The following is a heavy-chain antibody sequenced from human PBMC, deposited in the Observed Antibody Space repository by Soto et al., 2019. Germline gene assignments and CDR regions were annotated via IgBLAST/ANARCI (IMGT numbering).Heavy chain of an antibody. CDR2: ISSSSSYI. Sequence: GGSLRLSCAASGFTFSSYSMNWVRQAPGKGLEWVPSISSSSSYIYYADSVKGRFTISRDNAKNSLYLQMNSLRAEDTAVYYCARDGESSSWFSVYYGMDVWGQGTTVTVSS. J-gene: IGHJ6*02. V-gene: IGHV3-21*01. CDR3: ARDGESSSWFSVYYGMDV. D-gene: IGHD6-13*01. CDR1: GFTFSSYS.